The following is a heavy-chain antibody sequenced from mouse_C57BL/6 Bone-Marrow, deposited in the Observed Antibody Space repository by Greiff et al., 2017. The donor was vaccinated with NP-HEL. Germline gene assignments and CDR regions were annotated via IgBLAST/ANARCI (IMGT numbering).Heavy chain of an antibody. D-gene: IGHD1-1*01. V-gene: IGHV1-80*01. Sequence: VQLVESGAELVKPGASVKISCKASGYAFSSYWMNWVKERPGKGLEWIGQIYPGDGDTKYNGKFKGKATLTADKSSSTAYMQVSSLTSEDSAVYFCARGDSGSSRFGYAMDYWGQGPSVTVSS. CDR2: IYPGDGDT. CDR3: ARGDSGSSRFGYAMDY. J-gene: IGHJ4*01. CDR1: GYAFSSYW.